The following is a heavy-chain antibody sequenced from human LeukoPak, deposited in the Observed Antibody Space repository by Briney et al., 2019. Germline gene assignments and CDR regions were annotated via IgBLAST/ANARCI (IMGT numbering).Heavy chain of an antibody. V-gene: IGHV3-21*01. Sequence: GGTLRLSCAASGFTFSSYSMNWVRQAPGKALKWVSSISSSSSYIYYADSVKGRFTISRDNAENSLYLQMNSLRAEDTAVYYCARAAYSSSRPGAFDIWGQGTMVTVSS. CDR1: GFTFSSYS. CDR2: ISSSSSYI. D-gene: IGHD6-6*01. J-gene: IGHJ3*02. CDR3: ARAAYSSSRPGAFDI.